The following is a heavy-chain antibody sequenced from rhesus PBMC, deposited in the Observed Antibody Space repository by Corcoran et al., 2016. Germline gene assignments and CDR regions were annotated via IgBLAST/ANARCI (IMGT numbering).Heavy chain of an antibody. V-gene: IGHV3-8*01. CDR1: GFTFGSYY. J-gene: IGHJ4*01. Sequence: EVQLVESGGGLVQPGGSLRLSCTGSGFTFGSYYMYWVRQAPGKGLEWVSAINTGGGSTWYTDSVKGRFTISKENAKNTLDLQMDSLRAEDTAVYYCARDLRRITGTTDFDYWGQGVLVTVSS. CDR3: ARDLRRITGTTDFDY. D-gene: IGHD1-26*01. CDR2: INTGGGST.